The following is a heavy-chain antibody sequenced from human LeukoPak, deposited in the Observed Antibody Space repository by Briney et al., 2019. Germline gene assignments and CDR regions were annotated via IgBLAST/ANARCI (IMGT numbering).Heavy chain of an antibody. J-gene: IGHJ5*02. D-gene: IGHD3-3*01. CDR2: ISAYNGNT. V-gene: IGHV1-18*01. CDR1: GYTFTSYS. Sequence: ASVKVSCKASGYTFTSYSISWVRQAPGQGLEWMGWISAYNGNTNYAQKLQGRVTMTTDTSTSAAYMELRSLRSDDTAVYYCARDPYDFWSGYPPYNWFDPWGQGTLVTVSS. CDR3: ARDPYDFWSGYPPYNWFDP.